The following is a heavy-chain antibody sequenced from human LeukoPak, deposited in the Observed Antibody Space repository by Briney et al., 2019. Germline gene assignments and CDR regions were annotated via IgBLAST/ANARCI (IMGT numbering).Heavy chain of an antibody. J-gene: IGHJ4*02. CDR3: ARGPVIAVAGTGFDY. CDR2: INHSGST. Sequence: KSSETLSLTCAVYGGSFSGYYWSWIRQPPGKGLEWIGEINHSGSTNYNSSLKSRVTISVDTSKNQFSLKLSSVTAADTAVYYCARGPVIAVAGTGFDYWGQGTLVTVSS. V-gene: IGHV4-34*01. CDR1: GGSFSGYY. D-gene: IGHD6-19*01.